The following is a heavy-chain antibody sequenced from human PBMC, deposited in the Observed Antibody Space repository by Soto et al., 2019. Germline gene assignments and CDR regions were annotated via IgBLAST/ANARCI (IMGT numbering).Heavy chain of an antibody. CDR1: GFTLSNYW. CDR2: INQDGSQK. CDR3: ARIYCSSSSCYIDF. V-gene: IGHV3-7*03. D-gene: IGHD2-2*02. Sequence: EVQLVESGGGLVQPGGSLRLSCAASGFTLSNYWMSWVRQAPGKGLEWVANINQDGSQKFYLDSVEGHFTISRDNARNSLYLQMNSLRAEDTAIYYCARIYCSSSSCYIDFWGQGILVTVSS. J-gene: IGHJ4*02.